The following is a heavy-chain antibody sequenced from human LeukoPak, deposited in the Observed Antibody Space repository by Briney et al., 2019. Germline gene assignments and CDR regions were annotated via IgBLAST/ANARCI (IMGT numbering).Heavy chain of an antibody. J-gene: IGHJ5*02. CDR2: IYPGDSDT. Sequence: GESLKISCKGSGYTFSNYWIGWVRQMPGKGLEWMGIIYPGDSDTRYSPSFQGQVTISADMSISTAYLQWSSLKASDTAMYYCACYLGGGTSTYSYFDPWGQGTLVTVSS. V-gene: IGHV5-51*01. D-gene: IGHD2-15*01. CDR1: GYTFSNYW. CDR3: ACYLGGGTSTYSYFDP.